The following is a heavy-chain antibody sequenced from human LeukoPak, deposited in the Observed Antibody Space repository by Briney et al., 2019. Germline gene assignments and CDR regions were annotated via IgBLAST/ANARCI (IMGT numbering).Heavy chain of an antibody. V-gene: IGHV4-34*01. CDR1: DGSFSGYY. D-gene: IGHD3-10*01. CDR2: INHSGST. CDR3: ARGRMVRGVSRYFDY. Sequence: SETLSLTCAVYDGSFSGYYWSWIRQPPGKGLEWIGEINHSGSTNYNPSLKSRVTISVDTSKNQFSLKLSSVTAADTAVYYCARGRMVRGVSRYFDYWGQGTLVTVSS. J-gene: IGHJ4*02.